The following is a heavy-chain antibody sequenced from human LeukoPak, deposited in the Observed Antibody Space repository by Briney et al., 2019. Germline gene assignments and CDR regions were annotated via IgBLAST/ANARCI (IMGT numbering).Heavy chain of an antibody. CDR2: INHSGST. CDR1: GGSFRGYY. V-gene: IGHV4-34*01. CDR3: ARGGDYYGSVYGMDV. D-gene: IGHD3-10*01. J-gene: IGHJ6*02. Sequence: SETLSLTCAVSGGSFRGYYWSWIRHRPGKGLEWMGEINHSGSTNYNPSLKSRVTISVDTSKNQFSLKLSSVTAADKAVYYCARGGDYYGSVYGMDVWGQGATVTVSS.